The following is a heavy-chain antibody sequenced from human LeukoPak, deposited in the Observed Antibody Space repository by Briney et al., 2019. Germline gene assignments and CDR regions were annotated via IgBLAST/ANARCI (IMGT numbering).Heavy chain of an antibody. J-gene: IGHJ6*02. CDR1: GYTFTRYG. Sequence: ASVKVSCKASGYTFTRYGISWVRQAPGQGLEWMGWISAYNGNTNYAQKLQGRVTMTTDTSTSTAYMELRSRRSDDTAVYYCARDSDDYSNYVPTLYYYYGMDVWGQGTTVTVSS. D-gene: IGHD4-4*01. CDR3: ARDSDDYSNYVPTLYYYYGMDV. V-gene: IGHV1-18*01. CDR2: ISAYNGNT.